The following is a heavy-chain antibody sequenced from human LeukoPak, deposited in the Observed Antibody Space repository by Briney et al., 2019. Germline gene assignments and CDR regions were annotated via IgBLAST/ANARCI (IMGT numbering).Heavy chain of an antibody. V-gene: IGHV3-53*01. J-gene: IGHJ6*02. D-gene: IGHD2-2*01. CDR2: IYSGGST. CDR3: ARVVSAMRFFNYYGVDV. CDR1: GFTVSSNY. Sequence: GGSLRLSCAASGFTVSSNYMSWVRQAPGKGLEWVSVIYSGGSTYYADSVKGRFTISRDNSKNTLYLQMNSLRAEDTAVYYCARVVSAMRFFNYYGVDVWGQGTTVTASS.